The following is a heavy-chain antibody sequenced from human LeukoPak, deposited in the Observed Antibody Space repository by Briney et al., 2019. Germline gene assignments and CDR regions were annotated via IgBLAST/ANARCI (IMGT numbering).Heavy chain of an antibody. CDR3: ARDYGYSSSFDY. D-gene: IGHD6-13*01. V-gene: IGHV3-48*02. J-gene: IGHJ4*02. CDR2: ISSGSSTI. Sequence: GGSLRLSCAASGFTFSSSAMNWVRQAPGKGLEWVSYISSGSSTIHYAASVKGRFTISRDNAKNSMYLQMNSLRDEDTAVYYCARDYGYSSSFDYSGQGTLVTVSP. CDR1: GFTFSSSA.